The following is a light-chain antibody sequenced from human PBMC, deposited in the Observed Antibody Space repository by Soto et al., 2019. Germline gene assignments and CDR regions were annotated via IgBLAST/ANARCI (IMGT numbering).Light chain of an antibody. CDR2: GAS. CDR3: QQYGSSLSIT. Sequence: EIVLTQSPGTLSLSPGERATLSCRASQSVSISYLAWCQQKPGQAPRLLIYGASSRATGIPDRFSGSGSGTDFTLTISRLEPEDFAVYYCQQYGSSLSITFGQGTRLEIK. V-gene: IGKV3-20*01. CDR1: QSVSISY. J-gene: IGKJ5*01.